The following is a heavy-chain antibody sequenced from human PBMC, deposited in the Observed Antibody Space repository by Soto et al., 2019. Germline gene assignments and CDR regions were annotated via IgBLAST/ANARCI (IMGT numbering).Heavy chain of an antibody. J-gene: IGHJ4*02. CDR2: ISGSGGST. Sequence: GGSLRLSCAASGFTFSSYAMSWVRQAPGKGLEWVSAISGSGGSTYYADSVKGRFTISRDNSKNTLYLQMNSLRAEDTAVYYCAKTGRYYDSSGYPPFSSPFDYWGQGTLVTVS. D-gene: IGHD3-22*01. CDR3: AKTGRYYDSSGYPPFSSPFDY. CDR1: GFTFSSYA. V-gene: IGHV3-23*01.